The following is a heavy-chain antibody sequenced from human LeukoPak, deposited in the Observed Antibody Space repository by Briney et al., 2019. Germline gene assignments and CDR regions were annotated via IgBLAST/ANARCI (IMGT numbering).Heavy chain of an antibody. CDR2: IYYSGST. CDR1: GGSISSYY. D-gene: IGHD5-18*01. V-gene: IGHV4-59*01. CDR3: ARDRRIQLWSNYYYYYYMDV. J-gene: IGHJ6*03. Sequence: PSETLSLTCTVSGGSISSYYWSWIRQPPGKGLEWIGYIYYSGSTNYNPSLKSRVTISVDTSKNQFSLKLSSVTAADTAVYYCARDRRIQLWSNYYYYYYMDVWGKGTTVTVSS.